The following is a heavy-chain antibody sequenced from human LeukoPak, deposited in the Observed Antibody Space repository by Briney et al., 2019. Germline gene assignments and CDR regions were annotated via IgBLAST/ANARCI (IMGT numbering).Heavy chain of an antibody. J-gene: IGHJ5*02. D-gene: IGHD6-13*01. CDR3: AKSPRSAADNWFDP. V-gene: IGHV3-23*01. CDR1: GFTLSTYA. Sequence: GGSLRLSCAASGFTLSTYAMNWVRQAPGKGLKWVSGISAGGGSTYYADSVKGRFTISRDNSKNTLYLQMNSLTVEDTAVYYCAKSPRSAADNWFDPWGQRTPVTVSS. CDR2: ISAGGGST.